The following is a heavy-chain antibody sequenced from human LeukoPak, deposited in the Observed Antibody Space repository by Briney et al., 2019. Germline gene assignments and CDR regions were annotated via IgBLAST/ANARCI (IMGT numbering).Heavy chain of an antibody. J-gene: IGHJ5*01. CDR1: GESFSGYY. Sequence: KASETLSLTCGVHGESFSGYYCNWIRQSPGKGLEWIGHINHNGKTNYNPSLKSRVTIPVDTSKNQFSLTLTSVTAADTAVYFCARRWGGFDSWGQGTLVTVSS. D-gene: IGHD3-16*01. V-gene: IGHV4-34*01. CDR2: INHNGKT. CDR3: ARRWGGFDS.